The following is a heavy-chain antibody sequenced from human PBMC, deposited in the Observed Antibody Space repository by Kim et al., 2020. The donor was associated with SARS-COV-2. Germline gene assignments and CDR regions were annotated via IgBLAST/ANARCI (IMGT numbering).Heavy chain of an antibody. CDR3: ARARVGSSAWYYFDY. J-gene: IGHJ4*02. D-gene: IGHD6-19*01. V-gene: IGHV3-7*03. Sequence: DHGKGRFTISRDNAKNSLYLQMNNLGAEDTAVYYCARARVGSSAWYYFDYWGPGTLVTVSS.